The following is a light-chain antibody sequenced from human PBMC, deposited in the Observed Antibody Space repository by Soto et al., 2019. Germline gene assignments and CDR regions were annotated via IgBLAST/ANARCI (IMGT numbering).Light chain of an antibody. Sequence: DIVMTQSPDSLAVSLGERATINCKSSQRVLYSSNNKNYLAWYQQKPGQPPKLLIYWASTRESGVPDRFSGSGSGTDFTLNISSLQAEDVAVYDCQQYYSTPYTFGQGTKLEIK. CDR3: QQYYSTPYT. CDR2: WAS. CDR1: QRVLYSSNNKNY. V-gene: IGKV4-1*01. J-gene: IGKJ2*01.